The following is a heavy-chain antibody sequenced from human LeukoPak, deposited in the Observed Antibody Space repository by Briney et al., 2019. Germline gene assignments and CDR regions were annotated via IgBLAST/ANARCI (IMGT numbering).Heavy chain of an antibody. CDR1: GYDFKTSG. CDR3: AKDVGDSLAGPWFFQF. V-gene: IGHV1-18*01. Sequence: ASVKVSCKTSGYDFKTSGISWVRQALGQGLEWMGWISGHTGDTHYAKRFQGRLTLTTDTSTSVAYLELSTLRSDDTALYFCAKDVGDSLAGPWFFQFWGQGTLVTLSS. J-gene: IGHJ4*02. D-gene: IGHD3-16*01. CDR2: ISGHTGDT.